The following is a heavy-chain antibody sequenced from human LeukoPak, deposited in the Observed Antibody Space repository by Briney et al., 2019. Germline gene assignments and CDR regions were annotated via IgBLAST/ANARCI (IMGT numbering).Heavy chain of an antibody. CDR2: IYTSGST. J-gene: IGHJ6*03. CDR3: ARGTVTYYYDSSGYDYYYYYYMDV. V-gene: IGHV4-4*07. D-gene: IGHD3-22*01. Sequence: KSSETLSLTCTVSGGSISSYYWSWIRQPAGKGLEWIGRIYTSGSTNYNPSLKSRVTMSVDTSKNQFSLKLSSVTAADTAVYYCARGTVTYYYDSSGYDYYYYYYMDVWGKGTTVTVSS. CDR1: GGSISSYY.